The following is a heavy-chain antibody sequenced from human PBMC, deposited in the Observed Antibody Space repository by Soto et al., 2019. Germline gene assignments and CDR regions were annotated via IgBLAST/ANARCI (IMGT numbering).Heavy chain of an antibody. Sequence: PGGSLRLSCAASGFTFSSYGMHWVRQAPGKGLEWVAVISYDGSNKYYADSVKGRFTISRDNSKNTLYLQMSSLRAEDTAVYYCAQDPSRGAVAGIPFDYWGQGTLVTVSS. V-gene: IGHV3-30*18. CDR3: AQDPSRGAVAGIPFDY. CDR1: GFTFSSYG. D-gene: IGHD6-19*01. J-gene: IGHJ4*02. CDR2: ISYDGSNK.